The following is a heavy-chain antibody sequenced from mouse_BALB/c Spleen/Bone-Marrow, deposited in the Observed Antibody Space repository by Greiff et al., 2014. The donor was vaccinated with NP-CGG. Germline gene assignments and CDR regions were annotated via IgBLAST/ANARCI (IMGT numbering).Heavy chain of an antibody. Sequence: QVQLKESGPELVKPGASVRISCKASGYTFTSYYIHWVKQRSGQGLEWIGWIYPGNVNTKYNEKFKGKATLTADKSSSTAYMQLSSLTSEDSAVYFCARDTMDYWGQGTSVTVSS. V-gene: IGHV1S56*01. CDR2: IYPGNVNT. CDR1: GYTFTSYY. CDR3: ARDTMDY. J-gene: IGHJ4*01.